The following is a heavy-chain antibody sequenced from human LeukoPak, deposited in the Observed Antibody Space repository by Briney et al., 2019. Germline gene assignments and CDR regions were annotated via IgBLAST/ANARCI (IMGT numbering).Heavy chain of an antibody. CDR3: ARDLGHCSGGTCSAVFDY. D-gene: IGHD2-15*01. CDR2: IKEDGSEE. Sequence: GGSLRLSCAASGFTFSSYGMHWVRQAPGKGLEWVANIKEDGSEENYMDSVKGRFTISRDNAKNSLYLQMNSLRAEDTAVYYCARDLGHCSGGTCSAVFDYWGQGTLVTVSS. CDR1: GFTFSSYG. V-gene: IGHV3-7*01. J-gene: IGHJ4*02.